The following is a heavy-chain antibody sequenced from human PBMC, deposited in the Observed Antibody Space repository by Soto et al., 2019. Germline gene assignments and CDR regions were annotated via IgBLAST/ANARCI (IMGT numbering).Heavy chain of an antibody. J-gene: IGHJ5*02. CDR1: GFTFSSYG. CDR2: IWYDGSNK. V-gene: IGHV3-33*01. Sequence: SCAASGFTFSSYGMHWVRQAPGKGLEWVAVIWYDGSNKYYADSVKGRFTISRDNSKNTLYLQMNSLRAEDTAVYYCARDRGQARSSRLYNWFDPWGQGTLVTVSS. D-gene: IGHD6-6*01. CDR3: ARDRGQARSSRLYNWFDP.